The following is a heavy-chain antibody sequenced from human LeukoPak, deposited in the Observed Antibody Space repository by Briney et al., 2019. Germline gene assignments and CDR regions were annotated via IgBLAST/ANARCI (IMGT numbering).Heavy chain of an antibody. CDR1: GFTFSSYW. CDR3: ARDHHHRLWDDYYYYMDV. J-gene: IGHJ6*03. CDR2: IKQDGSDK. D-gene: IGHD3-16*02. Sequence: GGSLRLSCAASGFTFSSYWMTWVRQAPGKGLEWVANIKQDGSDKYYVDSVKGRFTISRDNAENSLYLQMNSLRAEDTAVYYCARDHHHRLWDDYYYYMDVWGKGTTVTISS. V-gene: IGHV3-7*01.